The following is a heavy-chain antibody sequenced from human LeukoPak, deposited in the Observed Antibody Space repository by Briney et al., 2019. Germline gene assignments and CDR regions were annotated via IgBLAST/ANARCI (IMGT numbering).Heavy chain of an antibody. CDR2: INPNSGGT. CDR1: GYTFTGYY. V-gene: IGHV1-2*02. J-gene: IGHJ5*02. Sequence: ASVKVSCKASGYTFTGYYMHWVRQVPGQGLEWMGWINPNSGGTNYAQKFQGRVTMTRDTSISTAYMELSRLRSDDTAVYYCARGRSEQQEYNWFDPWGQGTLVTVSS. D-gene: IGHD6-13*01. CDR3: ARGRSEQQEYNWFDP.